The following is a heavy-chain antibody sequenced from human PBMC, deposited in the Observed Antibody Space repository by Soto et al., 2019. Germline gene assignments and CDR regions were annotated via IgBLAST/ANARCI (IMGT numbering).Heavy chain of an antibody. CDR3: ARGRIYYDFWSVQKDWFDP. D-gene: IGHD3-3*01. J-gene: IGHJ5*02. Sequence: EVQLVESGGGLVKPGGSLRLSCAASGFTFSSYSMNWVRQAPGKGLEWVSSISSSSSYIYYADSVKGRFTISRDNAKNSLYLQRNSLRAEDTAVYYCARGRIYYDFWSVQKDWFDPWGQGTLVTVSS. V-gene: IGHV3-21*01. CDR1: GFTFSSYS. CDR2: ISSSSSYI.